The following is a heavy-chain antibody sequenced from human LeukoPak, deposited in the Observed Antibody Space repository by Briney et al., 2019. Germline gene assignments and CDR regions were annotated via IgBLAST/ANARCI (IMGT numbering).Heavy chain of an antibody. CDR1: GGSISGTYY. CDR2: IYYTGTT. CDR3: ARRWVYDKRAFDA. J-gene: IGHJ3*01. D-gene: IGHD3-16*01. Sequence: SETLSLTCTVSGGSISGTYYWSWIRQPPGKGLEWIGYIYYTGTTDSNPSLKSRVTISLDTSKNQFSLNLSSVTAADTTVYYCARRWVYDKRAFDAWGQGTMVTVSS. V-gene: IGHV4-59*08.